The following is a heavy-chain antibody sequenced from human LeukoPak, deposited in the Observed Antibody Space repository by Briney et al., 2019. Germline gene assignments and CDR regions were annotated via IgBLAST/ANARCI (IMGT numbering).Heavy chain of an antibody. CDR3: AGVRYSGYDY. Sequence: GASVKVSCKTSGYTFTGYYMHWVRQAPGQGLEWMGWIDPNSGGTKYAQKFQGRVTMTRDTSISTVDMYLSRLRSDDTAVYYCAGVRYSGYDYWGQGTLVTVSS. J-gene: IGHJ4*02. D-gene: IGHD5-12*01. CDR2: IDPNSGGT. CDR1: GYTFTGYY. V-gene: IGHV1-2*02.